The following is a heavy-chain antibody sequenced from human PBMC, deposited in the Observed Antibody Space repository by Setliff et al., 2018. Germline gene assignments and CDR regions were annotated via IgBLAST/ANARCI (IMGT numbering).Heavy chain of an antibody. CDR3: ARAEVPDYWYFDL. J-gene: IGHJ2*01. Sequence: PGGSLRLSCTVYGFNFNKYWMYWVRQAPVKGLEWVATISDDGSNEFYADSVKGRFTVFRDNSKNTLYQQMNSLRAEDTAVYYCARAEVPDYWYFDLWGRGTLVTVSS. V-gene: IGHV3-30*03. CDR2: ISDDGSNE. CDR1: GFNFNKYW.